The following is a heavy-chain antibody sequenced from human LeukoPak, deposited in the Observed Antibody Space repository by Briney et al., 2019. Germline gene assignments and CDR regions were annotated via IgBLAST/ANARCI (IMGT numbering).Heavy chain of an antibody. D-gene: IGHD2/OR15-2a*01. CDR1: GFSFSDYW. Sequence: HPGGSLRLSCAASGFSFSDYWMHWVRQAPGKGLVWVSRINNDGISTVYADSVEGRFTISRDNAKNTLFLQMTSLRAEDTAVYYCVRGGFRTFDYWGQGTLVTVSS. CDR2: INNDGIST. CDR3: VRGGFRTFDY. J-gene: IGHJ4*02. V-gene: IGHV3-74*01.